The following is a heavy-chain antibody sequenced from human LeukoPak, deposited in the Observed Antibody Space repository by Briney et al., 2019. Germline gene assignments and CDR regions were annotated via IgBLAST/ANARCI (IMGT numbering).Heavy chain of an antibody. D-gene: IGHD3-10*01. J-gene: IGHJ4*02. CDR1: GGSFSDYY. CDR3: ARAGGYFDY. Sequence: SETLSLTCAVYGGSFSDYYWSWIRQPPGKGLEWIGEINHSGSTNYNPSLKSRVTISVDTSKNQFSLKLSSVTAADTAVYYCARAGGYFDYWGQGTLVTVSS. V-gene: IGHV4-34*01. CDR2: INHSGST.